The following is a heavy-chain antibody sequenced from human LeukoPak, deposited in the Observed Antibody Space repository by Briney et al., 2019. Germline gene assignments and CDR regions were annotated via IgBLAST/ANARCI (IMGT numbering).Heavy chain of an antibody. D-gene: IGHD3-10*01. CDR3: ARASRGNWFDP. J-gene: IGHJ5*02. CDR1: GFTFSRYW. Sequence: PGGSLRLSCAASGFTFSRYWMHWVRQAPGKGLVWVSRIGDDGSTTAYADSVKGRFTISRDNAKNTLYLQMNSLRAEDTAVYHCARASRGNWFDPWGQGTLVTVSS. CDR2: IGDDGSTT. V-gene: IGHV3-74*01.